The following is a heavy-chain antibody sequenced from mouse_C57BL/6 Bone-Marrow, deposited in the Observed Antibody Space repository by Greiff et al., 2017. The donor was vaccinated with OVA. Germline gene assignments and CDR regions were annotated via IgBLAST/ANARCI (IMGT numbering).Heavy chain of an antibody. V-gene: IGHV1-81*01. D-gene: IGHD3-2*02. J-gene: IGHJ2*01. Sequence: VKVVESGAELARPGASVKLSCKASGYTFTSYGISWVKQRTGQGLEWIGEIYPRSGNTYYNEKFKGKATLTADKSSSTAYMELRSLTSEDSAVYFCARSTAQATGDYWGQGTTLTVSS. CDR3: ARSTAQATGDY. CDR1: GYTFTSYG. CDR2: IYPRSGNT.